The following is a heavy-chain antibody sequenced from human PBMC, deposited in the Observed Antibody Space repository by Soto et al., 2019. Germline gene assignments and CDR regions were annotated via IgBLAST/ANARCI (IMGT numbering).Heavy chain of an antibody. J-gene: IGHJ6*02. CDR1: GYTFTGYY. V-gene: IGHV1-2*04. Sequence: ASVKVSCKASGYTFTGYYMHWVRQAPGQGLEWMGWINPNSGGTNYAQKFQGWVTMTRDTSISTAYMELSRLRSDDTAVYYCARESGGIAAAGATTSDGYYGMDVWGQGTTVTVSS. CDR3: ARESGGIAAAGATTSDGYYGMDV. CDR2: INPNSGGT. D-gene: IGHD6-13*01.